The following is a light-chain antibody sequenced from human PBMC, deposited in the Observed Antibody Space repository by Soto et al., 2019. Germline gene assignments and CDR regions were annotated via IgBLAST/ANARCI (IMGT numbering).Light chain of an antibody. CDR1: QGISSY. CDR2: DAS. CDR3: QQYDSNSFT. J-gene: IGKJ3*01. V-gene: IGKV1-8*01. Sequence: IRMTQSPSSLSASIGDRVTITCRASQGISSYLAWYQQKPGKAPKLLIYDASTLQSGVPSRFSGSGSGTDFTLTISSLQPEDFATYYCQQYDSNSFTFGPGTKVDIK.